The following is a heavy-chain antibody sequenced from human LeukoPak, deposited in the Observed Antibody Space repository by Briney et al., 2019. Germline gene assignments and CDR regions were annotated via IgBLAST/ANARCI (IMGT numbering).Heavy chain of an antibody. CDR2: IYYSGST. J-gene: IGHJ4*02. CDR1: GYSISSGYY. V-gene: IGHV4-38-2*01. D-gene: IGHD6-6*01. Sequence: SETLSLTCGVSGYSISSGYYWGWIRQPPGKGLEWIGSIYYSGSTYYNPSLKSRVTISVDTSKNQFSLKLSSVTAADTAVYYCARREYSSSSAFDYWGQGTLVTVSS. CDR3: ARREYSSSSAFDY.